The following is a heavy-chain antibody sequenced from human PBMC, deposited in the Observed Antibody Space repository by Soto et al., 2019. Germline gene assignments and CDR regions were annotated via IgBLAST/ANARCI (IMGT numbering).Heavy chain of an antibody. J-gene: IGHJ5*02. Sequence: QVQLQESGPGLVKPSETLSLTCTVSGGSISSYYRSWIRQPPGKGLEWIGYIYYSGSTNYNPSLKRRVTISVDTSKNQFSLKLSSVTAADTAVYYCARRGYSYATGWFDPWGQGTLVTVSS. CDR3: ARRGYSYATGWFDP. D-gene: IGHD5-18*01. CDR2: IYYSGST. CDR1: GGSISSYY. V-gene: IGHV4-59*08.